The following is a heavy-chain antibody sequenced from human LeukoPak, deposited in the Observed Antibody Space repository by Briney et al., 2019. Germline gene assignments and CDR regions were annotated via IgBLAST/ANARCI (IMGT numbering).Heavy chain of an antibody. CDR1: GASISDHY. Sequence: PSETLSLTCNVSGASISDHYWTWIRQPPGKGLEWLGYIYYSGRRNLNPSLKSRLTISMDTSKNKFSLRLSSVTAADTAVYYCARGSNWFDSWGQGTLVTVSS. V-gene: IGHV4-59*11. CDR2: IYYSGRR. CDR3: ARGSNWFDS. J-gene: IGHJ5*01.